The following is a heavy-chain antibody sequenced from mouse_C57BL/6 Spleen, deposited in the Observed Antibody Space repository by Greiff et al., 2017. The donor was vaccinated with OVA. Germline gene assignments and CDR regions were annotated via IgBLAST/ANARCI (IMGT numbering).Heavy chain of an antibody. CDR1: EFTFSDYG. CDR2: ISSGSSTI. V-gene: IGHV5-17*01. CDR3: ARPPYGSSPYYAMDY. Sequence: EVQVVESGGGLVKPGGSLKLSCAASEFTFSDYGMHWVRQAPEKGLEWVAYISSGSSTIYYADTVKGRFTISRDNAKNTLFLQMTSLRSEDTAMYYCARPPYGSSPYYAMDYWGQGTSVTVSS. D-gene: IGHD1-1*01. J-gene: IGHJ4*01.